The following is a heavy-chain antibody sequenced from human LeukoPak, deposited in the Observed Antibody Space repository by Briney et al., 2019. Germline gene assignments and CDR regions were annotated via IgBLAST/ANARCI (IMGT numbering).Heavy chain of an antibody. CDR3: ARDSRSYCSGGSCYEVRDY. V-gene: IGHV3-30-3*01. J-gene: IGHJ4*02. CDR1: GFTFSSYA. D-gene: IGHD2-15*01. Sequence: GGSLRLSCAASGFTFSSYAMHWVRQAPAKGLESVAVISYDGSNKYYADSVKGRFTISRDNSKNTLYLQMNSLRAEDTAVYYCARDSRSYCSGGSCYEVRDYWGQGTLVTVSS. CDR2: ISYDGSNK.